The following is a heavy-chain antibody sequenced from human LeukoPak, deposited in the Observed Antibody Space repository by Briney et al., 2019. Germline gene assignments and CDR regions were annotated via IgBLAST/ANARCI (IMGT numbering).Heavy chain of an antibody. CDR1: GFTFSSYE. CDR3: ASQGVVPAAFFDY. CDR2: ISSSGSTI. J-gene: IGHJ4*02. D-gene: IGHD2-2*01. Sequence: GGSLRLSCAASGFTFSSYEMNWVRQAPGKGRQWVSYISSSGSTIYYADSVKGRFTISRDNAKNSLYLQMNSLRAEDTAVYYCASQGVVPAAFFDYWGQGTLVTVSS. V-gene: IGHV3-48*03.